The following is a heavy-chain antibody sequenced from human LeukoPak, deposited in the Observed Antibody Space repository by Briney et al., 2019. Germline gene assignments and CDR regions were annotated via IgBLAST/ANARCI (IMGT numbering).Heavy chain of an antibody. V-gene: IGHV3-43*01. J-gene: IGHJ4*02. CDR2: ITWDGGST. CDR3: ATERLRYFHH. Sequence: GGSLRLSCAASGFTLSEYTMHWVRQTPGKGLEWVSLITWDGGSTFYADSVKGRFTISRDNSKNSLSLQMNSLTTEDTALYRCATERLRYFHHWGQGTLVTVSS. CDR1: GFTLSEYT.